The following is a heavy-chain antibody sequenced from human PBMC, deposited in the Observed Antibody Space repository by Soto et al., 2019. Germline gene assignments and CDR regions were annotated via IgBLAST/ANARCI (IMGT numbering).Heavy chain of an antibody. Sequence: PGGSLRLSCAASGFTFISYAMTWVRQAPGKGLEWVSVISDSGGSTYYADSVKGRFTISRDNSKNTLYLQMNSLRAEDTAVYYCSKEVLQATALSPSDYWGQGTLVTVSS. V-gene: IGHV3-23*01. D-gene: IGHD5-12*01. CDR1: GFTFISYA. CDR3: SKEVLQATALSPSDY. J-gene: IGHJ4*02. CDR2: ISDSGGST.